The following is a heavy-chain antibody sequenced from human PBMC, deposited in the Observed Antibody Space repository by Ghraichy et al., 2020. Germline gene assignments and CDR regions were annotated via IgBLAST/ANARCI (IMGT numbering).Heavy chain of an antibody. V-gene: IGHV4-34*01. D-gene: IGHD5-12*01. J-gene: IGHJ4*02. Sequence: SETLSLTCAVYGGSFSGYYWSWIRQPPGKGLEWIGEINHSGSTNYNPSLKSRVTISVDTSKNQFSLKLSSVTAADTAVYYCARGLGGYDFIDYWGQGTLVTVSS. CDR2: INHSGST. CDR3: ARGLGGYDFIDY. CDR1: GGSFSGYY.